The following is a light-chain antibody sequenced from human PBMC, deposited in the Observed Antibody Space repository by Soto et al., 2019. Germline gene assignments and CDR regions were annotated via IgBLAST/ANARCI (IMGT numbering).Light chain of an antibody. CDR1: QSVSSY. CDR3: QERSNWSWT. V-gene: IGKV3-11*01. J-gene: IGKJ1*01. Sequence: EIVLTQFPATLSLSPGGRATLSCRASQSVSSYLAWYQQKPGQAPRLLIYDASNRATGIPARFSGSGSGTDFTLTISNLEPEDFAFYYCQERSNWSWTFGQGTKVEI. CDR2: DAS.